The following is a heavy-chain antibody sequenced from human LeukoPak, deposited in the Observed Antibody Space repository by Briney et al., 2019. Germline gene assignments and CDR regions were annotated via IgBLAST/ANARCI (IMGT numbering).Heavy chain of an antibody. CDR3: ARGPNSNWSGLDF. CDR2: ISPTGSTT. V-gene: IGHV3-74*01. J-gene: IGHJ4*02. CDR1: VFSFSGHW. D-gene: IGHD6-6*01. Sequence: HPGGSLRLSCTASVFSFSGHWMHWARQLPGKGLVWVSRISPTGSTTSYADSVKGRFTVSRDNAKNTLYLQVNNLRAEDTAVYYCARGPNSNWSGLDFWGQGTLLTVSS.